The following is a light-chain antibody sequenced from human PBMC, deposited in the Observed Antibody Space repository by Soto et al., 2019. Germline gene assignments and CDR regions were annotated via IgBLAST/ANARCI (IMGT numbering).Light chain of an antibody. J-gene: IGKJ1*01. CDR3: QQYSSYWT. Sequence: DIKMTQSPSTLSASVGHRITITCRASQSISSWLAWYQQKPGKAPKFLIYDASNLESGVPSRFSGSGSGTEFTLTISSLQPDDFATYYCQQYSSYWTFGQGTKGDIK. V-gene: IGKV1-5*01. CDR1: QSISSW. CDR2: DAS.